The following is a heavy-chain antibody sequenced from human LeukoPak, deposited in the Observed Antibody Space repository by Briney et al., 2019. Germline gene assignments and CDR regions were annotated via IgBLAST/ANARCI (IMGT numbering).Heavy chain of an antibody. CDR1: GYTFTGYY. J-gene: IGHJ2*01. CDR2: IKPNTGGT. V-gene: IGHV1-2*02. Sequence: GASVKVSCKASGYTFTGYYIHWVRQAPGQGLEWMGWIKPNTGGTDYAQKFQGRITMTRDTSINTTYMELSSLRSDDTAVYYCAKDRGANWYFDLWGRGTLVSVSS. CDR3: AKDRGANWYFDL. D-gene: IGHD3-10*01.